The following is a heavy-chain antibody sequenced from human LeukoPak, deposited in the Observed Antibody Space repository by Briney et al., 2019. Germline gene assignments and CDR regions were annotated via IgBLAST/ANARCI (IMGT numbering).Heavy chain of an antibody. CDR1: GGSISSGGYS. CDR3: ARTRGYSLYWYFDL. J-gene: IGHJ2*01. D-gene: IGHD5-18*01. CDR2: IYYSGST. Sequence: PSETLSLTCAVSGGSISSGGYSWSWIRQPPGKGLEWIGYIYYSGSTNYNPSLKSRVTISVDTSKNQFSLKLSSVTAADTAVYYCARTRGYSLYWYFDLWGRGTLVTVSS. V-gene: IGHV4-61*08.